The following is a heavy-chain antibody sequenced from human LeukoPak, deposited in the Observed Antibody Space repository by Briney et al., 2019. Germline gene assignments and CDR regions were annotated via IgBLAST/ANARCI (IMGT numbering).Heavy chain of an antibody. CDR3: AKGRDSSGYGWFDP. J-gene: IGHJ5*02. V-gene: IGHV3-23*01. CDR1: GFTFSSYA. CDR2: ISGSGGST. Sequence: GGSLRLSCGASGFTFSSYAMSWVRQAPGKGLEWVSAISGSGGSTYYADSVKGRFTISRDNSKNTLYLQMNSLRAEDTAVYYCAKGRDSSGYGWFDPWGQGTLVTVSS. D-gene: IGHD3-22*01.